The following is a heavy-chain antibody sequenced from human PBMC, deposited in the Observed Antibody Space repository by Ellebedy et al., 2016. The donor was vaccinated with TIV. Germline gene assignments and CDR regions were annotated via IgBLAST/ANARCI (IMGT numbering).Heavy chain of an antibody. D-gene: IGHD5-18*01. Sequence: PGGSLRLSCAGSGFTFSVYAMNWVRQAPGKGLECVSGISGSGGSTYYAGSVKGRFTISRDNSKNTVYLQMNSLRAEDTAVYYCAKHRETAMAPRFDYWGQGTLVTVSS. V-gene: IGHV3-23*01. J-gene: IGHJ4*02. CDR3: AKHRETAMAPRFDY. CDR1: GFTFSVYA. CDR2: ISGSGGST.